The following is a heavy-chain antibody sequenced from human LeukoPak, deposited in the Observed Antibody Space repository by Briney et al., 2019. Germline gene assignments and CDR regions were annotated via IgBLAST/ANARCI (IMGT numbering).Heavy chain of an antibody. CDR1: GGSISNYY. V-gene: IGHV4-59*08. CDR3: ARQVSTDYYGMDV. CDR2: LYNSGST. Sequence: PSETLSLTCTVSGGSISNYYWNWIRQPPGKGLEWIGTLYNSGSTTYNPSLKSRITISVDTSKNQFSLKLSSVTAADTAVYYCARQVSTDYYGMDVWGQGTTVTVSS. J-gene: IGHJ6*02. D-gene: IGHD3-3*02.